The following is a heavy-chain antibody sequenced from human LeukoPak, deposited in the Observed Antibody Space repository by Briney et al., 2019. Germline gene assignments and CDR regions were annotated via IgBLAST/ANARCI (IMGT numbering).Heavy chain of an antibody. Sequence: PGGXXRLSCAASGFTFSSYWMHWVRQAPGKGLVWVSRINSDGSSTSYADSVKGRFTISRDNAKNTLYLQMNSLRVEDTAVYYCARGPYYYDLYYFDYWGQGTLVTVSS. D-gene: IGHD3-22*01. V-gene: IGHV3-74*01. CDR2: INSDGSST. CDR3: ARGPYYYDLYYFDY. CDR1: GFTFSSYW. J-gene: IGHJ4*02.